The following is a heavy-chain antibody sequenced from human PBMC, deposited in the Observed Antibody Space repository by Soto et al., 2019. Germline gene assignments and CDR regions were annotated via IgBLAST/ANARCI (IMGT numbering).Heavy chain of an antibody. CDR2: ISGSGGST. Sequence: GGSLILSCAASGFTFSSYAMSWVRQAPGKGLEWVSAISGSGGSTYYADSVKGRFTISRDNSKNTLYLQMNSLRAEDTAVYYCAKDIYSSSWFDAFDIWGQGTMVTVSS. V-gene: IGHV3-23*01. CDR1: GFTFSSYA. J-gene: IGHJ3*02. D-gene: IGHD6-13*01. CDR3: AKDIYSSSWFDAFDI.